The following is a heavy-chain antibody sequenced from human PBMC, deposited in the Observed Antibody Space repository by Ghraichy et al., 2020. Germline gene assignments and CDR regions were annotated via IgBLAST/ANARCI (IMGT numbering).Heavy chain of an antibody. J-gene: IGHJ3*02. Sequence: SETLSLTCTVSGGSISSSTYYWGWIRQPPGKGLEWIGNIYYSGSSFYNPSLKSRVTISVDTSNNQFSLKLTSVTAADTALYYCARHRVPFLDALHIWGQGTMVTVSS. CDR3: ARHRVPFLDALHI. D-gene: IGHD3-3*01. CDR1: GGSISSSTYY. CDR2: IYYSGSS. V-gene: IGHV4-39*01.